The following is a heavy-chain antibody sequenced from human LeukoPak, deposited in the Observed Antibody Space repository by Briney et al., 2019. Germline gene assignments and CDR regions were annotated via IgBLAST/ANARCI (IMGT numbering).Heavy chain of an antibody. V-gene: IGHV3-53*01. J-gene: IGHJ4*02. Sequence: GSLRHSCAASGFIVSGDFMSWVRQAPGKGLEWVSVIYSDGSTYYADSVEGRFTISRDNSKNTLDLQMTGLRAEDTAVYYCARERGRGRDSPWFDYWGQGTLVTVSS. CDR2: IYSDGST. D-gene: IGHD1-26*01. CDR3: ARERGRGRDSPWFDY. CDR1: GFIVSGDF.